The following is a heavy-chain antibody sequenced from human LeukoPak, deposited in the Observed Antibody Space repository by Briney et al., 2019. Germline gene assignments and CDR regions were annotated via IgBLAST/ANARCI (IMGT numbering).Heavy chain of an antibody. V-gene: IGHV1-46*01. J-gene: IGHJ4*02. CDR3: ATVWAVAGPDY. CDR1: GYTFTSYY. CDR2: IKPSGGST. Sequence: ASVKLSCKASGYTFTSYYMHWVRQAPGQGLEWMGIIKPSGGSTSYAQKIQGRVTMTRDTSTSTVYMELSSLRSEDTAVYYCATVWAVAGPDYWGQGTLVTVSS. D-gene: IGHD6-19*01.